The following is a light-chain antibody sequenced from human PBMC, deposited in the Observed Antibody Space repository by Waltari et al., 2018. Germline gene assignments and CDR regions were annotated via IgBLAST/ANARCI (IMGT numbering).Light chain of an antibody. CDR3: QVWDTSRDQVV. Sequence: SYVVTQIPSLSVAPGQTARITCGGNTIGIKTVPWFQQKPGQAPVLVVYDDRDRPSGIPERFSGSNSGNTATLTISRVGAGDEADYYCQVWDTSRDQVVFGGGTRLTVL. J-gene: IGLJ2*01. V-gene: IGLV3-21*02. CDR1: TIGIKT. CDR2: DDR.